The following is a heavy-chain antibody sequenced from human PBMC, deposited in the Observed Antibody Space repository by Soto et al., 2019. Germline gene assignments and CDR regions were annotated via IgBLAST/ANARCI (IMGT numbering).Heavy chain of an antibody. CDR1: GGSISSYY. CDR3: ARVLGYSSSWYRVNWFDP. Sequence: TSETLSLTCTVSGGSISSYYWSWIRQPPGKGLEWIGYIYYSGSTNYNPSLKSRVTISVDTSKNQFSLKLSSVTAADTAVYYCARVLGYSSSWYRVNWFDPWGQGTLVTVS. V-gene: IGHV4-59*08. J-gene: IGHJ5*02. D-gene: IGHD6-13*01. CDR2: IYYSGST.